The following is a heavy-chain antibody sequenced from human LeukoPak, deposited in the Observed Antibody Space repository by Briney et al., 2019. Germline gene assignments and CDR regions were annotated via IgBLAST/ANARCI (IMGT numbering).Heavy chain of an antibody. CDR1: GGSISSSSYY. Sequence: PSETLSLTCTVSGGSISSSSYYWGWIRQPPGKGLEWIGSIYYSGSTYYNPSLKSRVTISVDTSKNQFSLKLSSVTAADTAVYYCARVRSGTAADGDYANYYYYYMDVWGKGTTVTVSS. V-gene: IGHV4-39*07. D-gene: IGHD4-17*01. CDR3: ARVRSGTAADGDYANYYYYYMDV. CDR2: IYYSGST. J-gene: IGHJ6*03.